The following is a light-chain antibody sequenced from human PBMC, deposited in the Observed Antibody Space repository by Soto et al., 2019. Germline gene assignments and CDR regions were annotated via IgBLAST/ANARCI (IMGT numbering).Light chain of an antibody. Sequence: EIVMTQSPANLSVSPGEGATLSCRASQSISSNLAWYQQKPGQAPRLLIYTASTRATGIPARFTGSGSGTEFTLTISSLQSEAFAVYYCQQYNNWPTFGQGTKVEIK. J-gene: IGKJ1*01. CDR2: TAS. CDR3: QQYNNWPT. V-gene: IGKV3-15*01. CDR1: QSISSN.